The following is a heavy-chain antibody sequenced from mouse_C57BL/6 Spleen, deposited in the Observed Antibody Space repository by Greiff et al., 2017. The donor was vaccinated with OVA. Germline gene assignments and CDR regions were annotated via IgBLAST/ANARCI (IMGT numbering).Heavy chain of an antibody. Sequence: QVQLQQPGTELVKPGASVKLSCKASGYTFTSYWMPWVKQRPGPGLEWIGNINPSNGGTNYNEKFKSKATLTVDKSSSTVYMQLSSLTSEDAAVYYCATTHDDVSSFGVADWGQGTLVTVYA. V-gene: IGHV1-53*01. D-gene: IGHD1-1*01. CDR1: GYTFTSYW. CDR2: INPSNGGT. J-gene: IGHJ3*01. CDR3: ATTHDDVSSFGVAD.